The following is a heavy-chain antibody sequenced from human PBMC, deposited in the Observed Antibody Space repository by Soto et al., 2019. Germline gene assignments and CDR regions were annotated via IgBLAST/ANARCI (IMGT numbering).Heavy chain of an antibody. CDR2: IYTSGAT. Sequence: TLSLTCTVSGDSISTYYWNWIRQPAGKALEWIGRIYTSGATNYNPSLRSRVTMSVDTSKNQFSLELSSVTAADTAVYYCARRASGSGRHFDNWGQGTLVTVYS. CDR3: ARRASGSGRHFDN. CDR1: GDSISTYY. V-gene: IGHV4-4*07. D-gene: IGHD3-10*01. J-gene: IGHJ4*02.